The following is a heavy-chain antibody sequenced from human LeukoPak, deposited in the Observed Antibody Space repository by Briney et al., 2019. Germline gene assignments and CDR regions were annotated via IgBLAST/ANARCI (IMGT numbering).Heavy chain of an antibody. CDR1: GFTFSSYT. J-gene: IGHJ3*02. D-gene: IGHD6-19*01. Sequence: GSLRLSCAASGFTFSSYTMNWVRQPPGKGLEWIGYIYFSGRTNYNPSLKSRVTISVDTSKNQFSLKLSSVTAADTAVYYCARDQGRGSSGWYQEHDAFDIWGQGTMVTVSS. V-gene: IGHV4-59*12. CDR2: IYFSGRT. CDR3: ARDQGRGSSGWYQEHDAFDI.